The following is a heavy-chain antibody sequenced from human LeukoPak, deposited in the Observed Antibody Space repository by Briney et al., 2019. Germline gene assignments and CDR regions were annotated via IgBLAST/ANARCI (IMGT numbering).Heavy chain of an antibody. Sequence: PSETLSLTCTVSGGSVSSGSYYWSWIRQPPGKGLEWIGEINHSGSTNYNPSLRSRVTISVDTSKNQFSLKLSSVTAADTAVYYCARGIVVEYAFDIWGQGTMVTVSS. CDR1: GGSVSSGSYY. D-gene: IGHD2-2*01. CDR3: ARGIVVEYAFDI. V-gene: IGHV4-39*07. J-gene: IGHJ3*02. CDR2: INHSGST.